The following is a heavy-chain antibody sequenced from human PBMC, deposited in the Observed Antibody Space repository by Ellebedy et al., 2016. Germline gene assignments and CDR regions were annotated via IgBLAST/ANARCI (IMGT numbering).Heavy chain of an antibody. V-gene: IGHV4-39*07. D-gene: IGHD6-19*01. J-gene: IGHJ4*02. CDR1: GDPISSSSYY. CDR3: ASGQYSSGWYVAY. Sequence: SETLSLTXIVSGDPISSSSYYWGWIRQPPGKGLEWIGSIYNPSLKSRVTISVDTSKKQFSLKLSSVTAADTAVYYCASGQYSSGWYVAYWGQGTLVTVSS. CDR2: IY.